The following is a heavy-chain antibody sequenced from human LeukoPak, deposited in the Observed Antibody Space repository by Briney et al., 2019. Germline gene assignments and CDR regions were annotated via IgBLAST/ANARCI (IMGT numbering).Heavy chain of an antibody. Sequence: SSETLSPTCAVYGGSFSGYYWSWIRQPPGKGLEWIGEINHSGSTNYNPSLKSRVTISVDTSKNQFSLKLSSVTAADTAVYYCARGVVYDFWSGYSQGNWFDPWGQGTLVTVSS. CDR2: INHSGST. D-gene: IGHD3-3*01. CDR3: ARGVVYDFWSGYSQGNWFDP. CDR1: GGSFSGYY. J-gene: IGHJ5*02. V-gene: IGHV4-34*01.